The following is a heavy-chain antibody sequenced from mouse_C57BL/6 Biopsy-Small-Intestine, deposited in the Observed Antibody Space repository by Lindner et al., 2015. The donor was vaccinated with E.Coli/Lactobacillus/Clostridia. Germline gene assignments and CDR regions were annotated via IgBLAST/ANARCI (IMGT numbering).Heavy chain of an antibody. Sequence: VQLQESGPELVKPGASVKISCKASGYTFTDYNMDRVKQSHGKSLEWIGYTYPNNGGTGYNQKFKNKATLTVDKSSSTAYMELHSLTSEDSAVYFCTRYWGDYWGQGTTLTVSS. D-gene: IGHD4-1*01. CDR1: GYTFTDYN. J-gene: IGHJ2*01. CDR3: TRYWGDY. V-gene: IGHV1-34*02. CDR2: TYPNNGGT.